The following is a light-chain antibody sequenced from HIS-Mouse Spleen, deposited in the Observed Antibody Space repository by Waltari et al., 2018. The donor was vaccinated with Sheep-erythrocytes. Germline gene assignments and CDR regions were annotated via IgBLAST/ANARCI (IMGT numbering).Light chain of an antibody. Sequence: SYVLTQPPSVSVAPGPTARLTCGGTNLGSKSVHWYQQKPGQAPVLVVYDDSDRPSGIPERFSGSNSGNTATLTISRVEAGDEADYYCQVWDSSSDHVVFGGGTKLTVL. CDR2: DDS. J-gene: IGLJ2*01. V-gene: IGLV3-21*02. CDR3: QVWDSSSDHVV. CDR1: NLGSKS.